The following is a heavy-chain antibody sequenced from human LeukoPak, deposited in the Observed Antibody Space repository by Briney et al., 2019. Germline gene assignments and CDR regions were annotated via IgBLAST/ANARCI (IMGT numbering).Heavy chain of an antibody. CDR1: GCTFTSYY. J-gene: IGHJ4*02. CDR2: INPSGGST. Sequence: ASVKVSCKASGCTFTSYYMHWVRQAPGQGLEWMGIINPSGGSTSYAQKFQGRVTMTRDMSTSTVYMELSSLRSEDTAVYYCATYLLIVVVTNSFDYWGQGTLVTVSS. D-gene: IGHD3-22*01. CDR3: ATYLLIVVVTNSFDY. V-gene: IGHV1-46*01.